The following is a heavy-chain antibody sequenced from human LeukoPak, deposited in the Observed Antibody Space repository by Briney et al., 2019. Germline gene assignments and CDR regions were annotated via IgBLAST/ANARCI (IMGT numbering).Heavy chain of an antibody. Sequence: PGGSPRLSCAASGFTFSNAWMSWVRQAPGKGLEWVANIKQDGSEKYYVDSVKGRFTISRDNAKNSLYLQMNSLRAEDTAVYYCARDWQANWGFPVDYWGQGTLVTVSS. CDR2: IKQDGSEK. J-gene: IGHJ4*02. CDR1: GFTFSNAW. CDR3: ARDWQANWGFPVDY. D-gene: IGHD7-27*01. V-gene: IGHV3-7*01.